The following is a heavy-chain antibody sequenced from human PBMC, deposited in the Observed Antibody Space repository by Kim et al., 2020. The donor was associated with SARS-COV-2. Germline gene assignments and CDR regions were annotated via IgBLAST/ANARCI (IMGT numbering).Heavy chain of an antibody. V-gene: IGHV1-3*01. J-gene: IGHJ2*01. CDR1: GYTFTSYA. CDR2: INAGNGNT. CDR3: AREGRGGYDGYFDL. D-gene: IGHD5-12*01. Sequence: ASVKVSCKASGYTFTSYAMHWVRQAPGQRLEWMGWINAGNGNTKYSQKFQGRVTITRDTSASTAYMELSSLRSEDTAVYYCAREGRGGYDGYFDLWGRGTLVTVSS.